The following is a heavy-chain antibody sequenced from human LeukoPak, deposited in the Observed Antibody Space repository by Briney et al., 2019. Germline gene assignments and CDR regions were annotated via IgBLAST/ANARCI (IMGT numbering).Heavy chain of an antibody. CDR1: GGSISSYY. V-gene: IGHV4-59*01. CDR2: IYYSGST. D-gene: IGHD3-10*01. CDR3: ARHRGAAYYMDV. Sequence: SETLSLTCTVSGGSISSYYWSWIRQPPGKGLEWIGYIYYSGSTNYNPSLKSRVTISVDTSKNQFSLKLSSVTAADTAVYYCARHRGAAYYMDVWGKGTTVTISS. J-gene: IGHJ6*03.